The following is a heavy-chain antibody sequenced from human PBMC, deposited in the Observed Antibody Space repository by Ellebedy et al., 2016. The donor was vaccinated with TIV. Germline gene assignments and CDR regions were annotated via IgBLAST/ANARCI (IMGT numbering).Heavy chain of an antibody. CDR3: ARGLNSGDDF. D-gene: IGHD5-12*01. J-gene: IGHJ4*02. Sequence: PGGSLRLSCAASGFSVSNNYMSWVRQAPGKGLEWVSVVYSGGSPYYAESVKGRLTISSDRSKNTRYLQMSSLRVEDTAFYYCARGLNSGDDFWGQGTLVSVSS. V-gene: IGHV3-66*01. CDR1: GFSVSNNY. CDR2: VYSGGSP.